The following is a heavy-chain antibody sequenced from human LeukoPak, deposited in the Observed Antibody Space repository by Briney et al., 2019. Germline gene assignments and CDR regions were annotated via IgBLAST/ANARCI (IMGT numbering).Heavy chain of an antibody. D-gene: IGHD3-10*01. V-gene: IGHV3-33*01. CDR2: IWYDGSNK. J-gene: IGHJ4*02. CDR1: GFTFSSYG. CDR3: ARDRGQQIDY. Sequence: PGRPLRLSCAASGFTFSSYGMHWVRQAPGKGREWVAVIWYDGSNKYYADSVKGRFTISRDNSKNTLYLQMNSLRAEDTAVYYCARDRGQQIDYWGQGTLVTVSS.